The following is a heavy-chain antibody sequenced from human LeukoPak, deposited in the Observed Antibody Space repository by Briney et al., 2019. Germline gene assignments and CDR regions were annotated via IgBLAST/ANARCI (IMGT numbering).Heavy chain of an antibody. CDR3: ARDDYYDSSGLFDY. CDR2: MNPNSGNT. J-gene: IGHJ4*02. CDR1: GYTFTSYD. V-gene: IGHV1-8*03. Sequence: GASVKVSCKASGYTFTSYDINWVRQATGQGLEWMGWMNPNSGNTGYAQKFQGRVTITRNTSISTAYMELSSLRFEDTAVYYCARDDYYDSSGLFDYWGQGTLVTVSS. D-gene: IGHD3-22*01.